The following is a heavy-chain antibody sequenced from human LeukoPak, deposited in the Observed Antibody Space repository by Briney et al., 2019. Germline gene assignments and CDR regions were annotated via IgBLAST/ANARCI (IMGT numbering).Heavy chain of an antibody. J-gene: IGHJ6*03. D-gene: IGHD3-3*01. CDR3: ARLYCDFWSGYYKEMYYYYMDV. CDR1: GFTFSSYA. Sequence: TGGSLRLSCAASGFTFSSYAMHWVRQAPGKGLEWVAVISHDGSNKYYADSVKGRITISRDNSKNTLYLQMNSLRAEDTAVNYCARLYCDFWSGYYKEMYYYYMDVWGKGTTVTVSS. CDR2: ISHDGSNK. V-gene: IGHV3-30-3*01.